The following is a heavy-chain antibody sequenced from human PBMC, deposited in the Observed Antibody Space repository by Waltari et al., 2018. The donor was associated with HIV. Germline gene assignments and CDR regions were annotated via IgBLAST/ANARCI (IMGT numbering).Heavy chain of an antibody. D-gene: IGHD1-26*01. CDR1: GFTFTHYW. CDR2: IKDDGSEK. CDR3: ARIGTFPHNYAIDF. J-gene: IGHJ6*02. Sequence: EVQLMESGGGLVQSGGSLRLSCAASGFTFTHYWMSWVRQTPGKGLEWVAYIKDDGSEKYYMGSVKGRFTISRDNAKNSMFLQMNSLRAEDTAVYYCARIGTFPHNYAIDFWGQGTMVTVSS. V-gene: IGHV3-7*01.